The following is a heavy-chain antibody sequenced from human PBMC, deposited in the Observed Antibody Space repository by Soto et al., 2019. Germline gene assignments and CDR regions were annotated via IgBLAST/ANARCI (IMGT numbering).Heavy chain of an antibody. CDR1: GGTFSSYA. D-gene: IGHD5-12*01. J-gene: IGHJ6*02. CDR3: ARASGDGYNYYYYYGMDV. Sequence: QVQLVQSGAEVKKPGSSVKVSCKASGGTFSSYAISWVRQAPGQGLEWMGGIIPIFGTANYAQKVQGRVTSTADESTSTAYMELSSLRSEDTAVYYCARASGDGYNYYYYYGMDVWGQGTTVTVSS. V-gene: IGHV1-69*01. CDR2: IIPIFGTA.